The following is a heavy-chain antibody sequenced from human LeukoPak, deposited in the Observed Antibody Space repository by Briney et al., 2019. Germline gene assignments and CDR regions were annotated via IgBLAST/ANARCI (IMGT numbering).Heavy chain of an antibody. CDR1: DFTVSSNY. J-gene: IGHJ3*02. CDR2: IYYSGST. D-gene: IGHD3-10*01. Sequence: PGGSLRLSCAASDFTVSSNYMNWVRQAPGKGLEWIGSIYYSGSTYYNPSLKSRVTISVDTSKNQFSLKLSSVTAADTAVYYCARSLWFGEDGAFDIWGQGTMVTVSS. V-gene: IGHV4-59*05. CDR3: ARSLWFGEDGAFDI.